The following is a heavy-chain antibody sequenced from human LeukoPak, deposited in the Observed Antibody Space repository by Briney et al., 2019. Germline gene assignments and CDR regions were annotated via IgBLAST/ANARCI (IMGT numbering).Heavy chain of an antibody. CDR2: IYYSGST. D-gene: IGHD3-16*01. V-gene: IGHV4-39*01. CDR3: ARHWGYFDY. J-gene: IGHJ4*02. CDR1: GGSVTSSRYY. Sequence: SETLSPTCTISGGSVTSSRYYWGWIRQPPGKGVEWIGSIYYSGSTYYNPSLKSRVTISVDTTKNQFALKLSSVTAADTAVYYCARHWGYFDYWGQGTLVTVSS.